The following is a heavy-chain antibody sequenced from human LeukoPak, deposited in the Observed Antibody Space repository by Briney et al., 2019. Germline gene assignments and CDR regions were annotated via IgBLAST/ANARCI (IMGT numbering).Heavy chain of an antibody. V-gene: IGHV1-69*13. Sequence: GASVKVCCKASGGTFSSYAISWVRQAPGQGLVWMGGIIPIFGTANYAQKFQGRVTITADESTSTAYMELSSLRSEDTAVYYCASAPTGNYYYYYMDVWGKGTTVTVSS. CDR1: GGTFSSYA. CDR3: ASAPTGNYYYYYMDV. CDR2: IIPIFGTA. J-gene: IGHJ6*03.